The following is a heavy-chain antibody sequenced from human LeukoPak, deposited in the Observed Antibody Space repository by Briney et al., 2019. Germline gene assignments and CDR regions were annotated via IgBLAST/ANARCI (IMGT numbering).Heavy chain of an antibody. CDR1: GFTFSNYW. Sequence: GGSLRLSCVASGFTFSNYWISWVRQAPGKGLEWVANMKQDGNEKFYVDSVKGRFTISRDNAKNSLYLQMNSLRAEDTAVYYCARDKIVGATHFDYWGQGTLVTVSS. CDR3: ARDKIVGATHFDY. D-gene: IGHD1-26*01. CDR2: MKQDGNEK. V-gene: IGHV3-7*01. J-gene: IGHJ4*02.